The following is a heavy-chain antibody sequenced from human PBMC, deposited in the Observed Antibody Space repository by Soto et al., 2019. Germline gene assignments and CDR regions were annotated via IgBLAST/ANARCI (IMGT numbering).Heavy chain of an antibody. D-gene: IGHD3-3*01. CDR2: SFYRGST. Sequence: SETLSLTCTVSGGSISSRSHYWGWIRQSPGKHLEWIGSSFYRGSTHYNPSLKTRVTISVDTSKNQVSLKLYSVTAADTAVYYSATADGFGVVTPFFEYWGQGILVTVSS. V-gene: IGHV4-39*01. CDR1: GGSISSRSHY. CDR3: ATADGFGVVTPFFEY. J-gene: IGHJ4*02.